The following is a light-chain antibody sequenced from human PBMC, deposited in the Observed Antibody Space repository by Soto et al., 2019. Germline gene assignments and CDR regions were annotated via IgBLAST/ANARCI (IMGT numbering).Light chain of an antibody. V-gene: IGKV1-33*01. CDR3: QQYDTIPPV. CDR2: DAS. CDR1: QDITNY. Sequence: DIQMTQSPSSLSASVGDRVAITCQASQDITNYLNWYQQKPGKAPKLLISDASNLEIGVPSRFSGGGSGTDFTFTISSLQPEDSGTYYCQQYDTIPPVFGGGTKVEIK. J-gene: IGKJ4*01.